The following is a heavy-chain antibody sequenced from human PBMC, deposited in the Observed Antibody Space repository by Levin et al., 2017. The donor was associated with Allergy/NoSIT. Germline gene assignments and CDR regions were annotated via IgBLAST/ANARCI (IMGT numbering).Heavy chain of an antibody. CDR1: GYTFTSYY. Sequence: GESLKISCKASGYTFTSYYMHWVRQAPGQGLEWMGIINPSGGSTSYAQKFQGRVTMTRDTSTSTVYMELSSLRSEDTAVYYCARTRSSGSGGYSLWGQGTLVTVSS. V-gene: IGHV1-46*01. J-gene: IGHJ4*02. CDR3: ARTRSSGSGGYSL. D-gene: IGHD3-22*01. CDR2: INPSGGST.